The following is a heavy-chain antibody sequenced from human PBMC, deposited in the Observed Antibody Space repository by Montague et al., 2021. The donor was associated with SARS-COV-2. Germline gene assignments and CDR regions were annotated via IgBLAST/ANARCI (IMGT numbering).Heavy chain of an antibody. J-gene: IGHJ6*02. CDR3: ARGRVVGALAFYYYYGMDV. D-gene: IGHD1-26*01. V-gene: IGHV4-34*01. CDR1: GGSFSGYY. Sequence: LSLPCAVYGGSFSGYYWSWIRQPPGKGLEWIGEINHSGSTNYNPSLKSRVTISVDTSKNQFSLKLSSVTAADTAVYYCARGRVVGALAFYYYYGMDVWGQGTTVTVSS. CDR2: INHSGST.